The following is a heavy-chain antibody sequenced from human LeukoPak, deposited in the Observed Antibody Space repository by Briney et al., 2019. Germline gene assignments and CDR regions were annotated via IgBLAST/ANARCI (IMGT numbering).Heavy chain of an antibody. V-gene: IGHV3-21*01. CDR2: ISSSSNYI. CDR3: ARDQNSPGSS. J-gene: IGHJ4*02. D-gene: IGHD1-14*01. Sequence: GGSLRLSCVASGFTFSHFSMNWVRQAPGKGLEWVSSISSSSNYIYYADSVKGRFTISRDNAKNSLYLQMNSLRAEDTAVYYCARDQNSPGSSWGQGTLVTVSS. CDR1: GFTFSHFS.